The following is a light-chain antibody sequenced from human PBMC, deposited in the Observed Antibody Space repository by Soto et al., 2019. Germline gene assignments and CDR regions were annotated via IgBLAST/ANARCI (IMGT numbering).Light chain of an antibody. Sequence: QSALTQPRSVSGSPGQSVTISCTGTSSDVGGFNYVSWYQQHPGKAPKFIIYDVSGRPSGVPDRFSGSKSGNTASLTISGVQAEDEADYYCCSYGDRYYVFGTGTKVTVL. CDR2: DVS. V-gene: IGLV2-11*01. CDR1: SSDVGGFNY. CDR3: CSYGDRYYV. J-gene: IGLJ1*01.